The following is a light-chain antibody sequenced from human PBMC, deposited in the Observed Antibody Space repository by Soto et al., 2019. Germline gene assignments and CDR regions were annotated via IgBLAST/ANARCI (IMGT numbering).Light chain of an antibody. CDR1: QGISSW. Sequence: DIQLTQARSGLCGAVVENVTISWPASQGISSWLAWYQQKPGKAPKLLIYGASSLQSGVPSRFSGSGSGTDFTLTISSLQPEDFATYFCQQANSFPWTFGQGTKVDIK. V-gene: IGKV1-12*01. CDR3: QQANSFPWT. CDR2: GAS. J-gene: IGKJ1*01.